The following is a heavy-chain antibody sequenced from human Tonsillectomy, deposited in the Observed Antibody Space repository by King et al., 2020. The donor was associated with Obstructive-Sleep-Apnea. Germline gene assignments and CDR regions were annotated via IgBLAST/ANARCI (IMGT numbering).Heavy chain of an antibody. CDR2: MNPNRGNT. Sequence: QLVQSGAEVKKPGASGKVSCKASGYTFTSYDINCVRQATGQGLEWMGWMNPNRGNTSYAQKFQGRVTMTRNTAISTAYMELRSLRSEDTAVYYCARVQGYSYGSAYWGQGTLVTVSS. CDR3: ARVQGYSYGSAY. V-gene: IGHV1-8*01. D-gene: IGHD5-18*01. CDR1: GYTFTSYD. J-gene: IGHJ4*02.